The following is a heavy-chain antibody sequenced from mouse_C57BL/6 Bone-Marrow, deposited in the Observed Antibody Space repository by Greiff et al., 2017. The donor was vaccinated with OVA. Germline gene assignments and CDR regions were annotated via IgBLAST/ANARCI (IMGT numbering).Heavy chain of an antibody. Sequence: VQLQQSGPELVKPGASVKISCKASGYSFTGYYMNWVKQSPEKSLEWIGEINPSTGGTTYNQKFKAKATLTVDKSSSTAYMQLKSLTSEDSAVYYCARSTTVPWFAYWGQGTLVTVSA. D-gene: IGHD1-1*01. CDR3: ARSTTVPWFAY. J-gene: IGHJ3*01. CDR2: INPSTGGT. CDR1: GYSFTGYY. V-gene: IGHV1-42*01.